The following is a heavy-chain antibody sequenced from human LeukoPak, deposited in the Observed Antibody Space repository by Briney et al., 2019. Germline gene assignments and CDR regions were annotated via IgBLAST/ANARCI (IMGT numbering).Heavy chain of an antibody. CDR2: INPDSGGT. Sequence: GASVKVSCKASGYTFTSYGISWVRQAPGQGLEWMGWINPDSGGTIYAQNFQGRVTMTRDTSISTAYMELSSLRSDDTAVYYCARDLGDTYGSVGDFDYWGQGTLVTVSS. J-gene: IGHJ4*02. D-gene: IGHD3-10*01. V-gene: IGHV1-2*02. CDR1: GYTFTSYG. CDR3: ARDLGDTYGSVGDFDY.